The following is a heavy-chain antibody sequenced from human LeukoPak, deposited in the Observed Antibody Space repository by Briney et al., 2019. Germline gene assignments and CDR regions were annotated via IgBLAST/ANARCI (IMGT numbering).Heavy chain of an antibody. Sequence: GRSLRLSCAASGFTFNSYAMHWVRQAPGKGLEWVAFIWYDGSNKYYADSVKGRFTFSRDNSKNTVYLQMNSLRAEDTAVYYCGRDERGYYNSSAFYGAIDFWGQGTLVTVSS. CDR2: IWYDGSNK. J-gene: IGHJ4*02. CDR3: GRDERGYYNSSAFYGAIDF. CDR1: GFTFNSYA. D-gene: IGHD3-22*01. V-gene: IGHV3-33*01.